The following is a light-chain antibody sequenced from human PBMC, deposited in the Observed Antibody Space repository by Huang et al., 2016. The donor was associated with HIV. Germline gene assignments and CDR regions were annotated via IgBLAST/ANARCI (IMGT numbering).Light chain of an antibody. Sequence: EIVMTQSPATLSVSPGERATLSCRASQSVSNKLAWYQQKPGQAPRLLIYGASTRATGIPARFSGSGSGTELTLTISSLQSEDFAVYYCQQYNNWPPDTFGQGTKLEI. J-gene: IGKJ2*01. CDR3: QQYNNWPPDT. CDR1: QSVSNK. CDR2: GAS. V-gene: IGKV3-15*01.